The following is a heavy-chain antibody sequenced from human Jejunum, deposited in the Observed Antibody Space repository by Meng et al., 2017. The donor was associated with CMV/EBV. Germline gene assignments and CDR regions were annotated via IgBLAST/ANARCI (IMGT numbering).Heavy chain of an antibody. D-gene: IGHD6-13*01. V-gene: IGHV4-30-4*08. J-gene: IGHJ4*02. CDR2: IYYSGT. CDR1: GGSLSGGTHY. CDR3: ARAPAYTSDWYLDS. Sequence: SGGSLSGGTHYWTWIRQSPGKGLEWIGYIYYSGTYYNPSLKSRLTITTDTAKNQFSLTLTSLTAADTAVYYCARAPAYTSDWYLDSWGRGTLVTVSS.